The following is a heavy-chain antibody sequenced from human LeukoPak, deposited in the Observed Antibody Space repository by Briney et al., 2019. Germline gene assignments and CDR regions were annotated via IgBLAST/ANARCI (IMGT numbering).Heavy chain of an antibody. CDR1: GFTFSSYE. J-gene: IGHJ4*02. CDR3: ASSAGYSSSWYLWEYYFDY. Sequence: GGSLRLSCAASGFTFSSYEMTWVRQAPGKGLEWVAVISYDGSNKYYADSVKGRFTISRDNSKNTLYLQMNSLRAEDTAVYYCASSAGYSSSWYLWEYYFDYWGQGTLVTVSS. CDR2: ISYDGSNK. V-gene: IGHV3-30*03. D-gene: IGHD6-13*01.